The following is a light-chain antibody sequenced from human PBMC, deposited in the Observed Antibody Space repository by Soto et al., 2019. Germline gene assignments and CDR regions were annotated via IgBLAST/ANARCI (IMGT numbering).Light chain of an antibody. V-gene: IGKV3-20*01. Sequence: EIVLTQSPDTLSLSPGERATLSCRASQSVSSTYLAWYQQKPGQPPRLLIYGASSRATGIPDRFSGSGSGTDFTLTITRLESEDFAVYYCQQYGSSPVTFGQGTRLDIK. CDR3: QQYGSSPVT. J-gene: IGKJ5*01. CDR1: QSVSSTY. CDR2: GAS.